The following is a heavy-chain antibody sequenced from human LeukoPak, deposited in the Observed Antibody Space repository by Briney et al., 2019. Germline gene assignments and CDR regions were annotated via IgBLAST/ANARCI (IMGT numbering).Heavy chain of an antibody. J-gene: IGHJ3*02. D-gene: IGHD3-22*01. CDR3: ATLGGRTYYYDSSGYGDAFDI. V-gene: IGHV3-23*01. Sequence: GGSLRLSCAASGFTFSSYAMSWVRQAPGKGLEWVSAISGSGGSTYYADSVKGRFTISRDNSKNTLYLQMNSLRAEDTAVYYCATLGGRTYYYDSSGYGDAFDIWGQGTMVTVSS. CDR1: GFTFSSYA. CDR2: ISGSGGST.